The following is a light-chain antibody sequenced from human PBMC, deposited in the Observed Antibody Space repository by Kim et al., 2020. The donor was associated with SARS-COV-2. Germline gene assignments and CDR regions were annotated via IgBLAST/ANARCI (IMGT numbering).Light chain of an antibody. CDR2: EDN. J-gene: IGLJ3*02. CDR3: QSYDSSTPCV. CDR1: SGSIASNY. Sequence: NFMLTQSPSVSESPGETVTISCTRSSGSIASNYVQWYQQRPGSAPSTVIYEDNQRPSGVPARFSGSIDSSSNSASLTISGQRTEDEADYYCQSYDSSTPCVFGGGTQLTVL. V-gene: IGLV6-57*03.